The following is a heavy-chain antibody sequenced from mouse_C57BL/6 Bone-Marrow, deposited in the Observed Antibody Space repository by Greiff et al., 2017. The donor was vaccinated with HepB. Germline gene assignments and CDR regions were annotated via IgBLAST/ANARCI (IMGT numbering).Heavy chain of an antibody. D-gene: IGHD2-2*01. V-gene: IGHV1-82*01. CDR3: ARSEGIYYGYDGDAWFAY. CDR1: GYAFSSSW. CDR2: IYPGDGDT. J-gene: IGHJ3*01. Sequence: VQLVESGPELVKPGASVKISCKASGYAFSSSWMNWVKQRPGKGLEWIGRIYPGDGDTNYNGKFKGKATLTADKSSSTAYMQLSSLTSEDSAVYFCARSEGIYYGYDGDAWFAYWGQGTLVTVSA.